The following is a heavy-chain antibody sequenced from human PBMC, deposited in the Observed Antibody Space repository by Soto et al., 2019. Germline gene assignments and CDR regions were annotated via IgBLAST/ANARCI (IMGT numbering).Heavy chain of an antibody. CDR2: INAGNGNT. Sequence: ASVKVSCKASGYTFTSYAMHWVRQAPGQRLEWMGWINAGNGNTKYSQKFQGRVTITRDTSASTAYMELSSLRSEDTAVDYCARDSHEDAVDIWGQGTMVTVSS. V-gene: IGHV1-3*01. J-gene: IGHJ3*02. CDR3: ARDSHEDAVDI. CDR1: GYTFTSYA.